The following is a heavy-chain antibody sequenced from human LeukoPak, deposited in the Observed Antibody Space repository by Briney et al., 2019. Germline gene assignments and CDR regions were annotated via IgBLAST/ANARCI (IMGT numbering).Heavy chain of an antibody. J-gene: IGHJ4*02. CDR3: AKDRGVRDYYGSSGLRDYFDY. D-gene: IGHD3-22*01. CDR2: MRFDGSNK. Sequence: GGSLRLSCATSGFSFTNYGMHWVRQAPGKGLEWVTFMRFDGSNKYYADSVKGRFTISRDNSKNTLYLQMNSLRAEDTAVYYCAKDRGVRDYYGSSGLRDYFDYWGQGTLVTVSS. V-gene: IGHV3-30*02. CDR1: GFSFTNYG.